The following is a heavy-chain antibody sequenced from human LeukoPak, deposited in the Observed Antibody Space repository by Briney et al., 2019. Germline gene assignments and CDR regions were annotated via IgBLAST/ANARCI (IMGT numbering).Heavy chain of an antibody. CDR2: ISSDGSII. CDR3: ARDSRRDAYNPLDC. V-gene: IGHV3-11*04. J-gene: IGHJ4*02. Sequence: GGSLRLSCAASGFTFSDYYMSWIRQAPGKGLEWVSYISSDGSIIYYADSVKGRFTISRDNAKNSLYLQMNSLRAEDTAVYYCARDSRRDAYNPLDCWGQGTLVTVSS. CDR1: GFTFSDYY. D-gene: IGHD5-24*01.